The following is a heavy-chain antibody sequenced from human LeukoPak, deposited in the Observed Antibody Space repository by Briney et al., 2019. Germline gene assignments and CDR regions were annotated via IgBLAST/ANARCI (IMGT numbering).Heavy chain of an antibody. CDR1: GFTFSNYA. V-gene: IGHV3-23*01. CDR2: ITGGGDDT. CDR3: AKGSSSSRPYYFDY. J-gene: IGHJ4*02. Sequence: GGSLRLSCTASGFTFSNYAMSWVRQAPGKGLEWISAITGGGDDTYHADSVKGRLTISRDNSKNTLHLQMNSLRVEDTAVYYCAKGSSSSRPYYFDYWGQGALVTVSS. D-gene: IGHD6-6*01.